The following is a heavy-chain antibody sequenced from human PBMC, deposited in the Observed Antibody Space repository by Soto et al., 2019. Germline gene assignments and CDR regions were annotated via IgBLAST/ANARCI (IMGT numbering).Heavy chain of an antibody. Sequence: QLQLQESGPGLVKSSETLSLTCTVSGGSISSSSYSWGWIRQPPGKGLEWIGSIFYSGRTYYNPSLKSRVTISVDTSKNQFSLKLSSVTAVDTAVYYCARVRDYGDYIDFLDYWGQGTLVTVSS. CDR1: GGSISSSSYS. CDR2: IFYSGRT. J-gene: IGHJ4*02. CDR3: ARVRDYGDYIDFLDY. V-gene: IGHV4-39*01. D-gene: IGHD4-17*01.